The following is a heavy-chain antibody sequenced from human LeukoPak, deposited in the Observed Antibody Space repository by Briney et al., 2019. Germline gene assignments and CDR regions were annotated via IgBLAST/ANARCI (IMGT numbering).Heavy chain of an antibody. CDR2: INPNSGGT. Sequence: SVKVSFKASVYTFTGYYMHWVRQAPGQGLAWMGCINPNSGGTNYAQKFQGRVTMTRDTSISTAYMELSRLRSDDTAVYYCARDSGDTAMGAGGYWGQGTLVTVSS. J-gene: IGHJ4*02. CDR3: ARDSGDTAMGAGGY. D-gene: IGHD5-18*01. V-gene: IGHV1-2*02. CDR1: VYTFTGYY.